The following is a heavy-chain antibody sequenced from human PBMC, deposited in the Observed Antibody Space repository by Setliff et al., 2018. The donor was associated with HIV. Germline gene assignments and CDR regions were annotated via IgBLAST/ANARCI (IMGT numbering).Heavy chain of an antibody. J-gene: IGHJ4*02. V-gene: IGHV4-59*01. Sequence: PSETLSLTCTVSGGSISSYYWSWIRQPQGEGLEWIGYIFYSGSTNYNPSLKSRVTISLDTSKNQFPLKLTSVTAADTAVYYCASAGSGTRAPPRYWGQGTLVTVSS. CDR1: GGSISSYY. CDR2: IFYSGST. D-gene: IGHD1-1*01. CDR3: ASAGSGTRAPPRY.